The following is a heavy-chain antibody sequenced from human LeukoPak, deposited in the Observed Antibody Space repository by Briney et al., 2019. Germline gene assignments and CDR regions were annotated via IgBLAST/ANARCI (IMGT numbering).Heavy chain of an antibody. D-gene: IGHD2-2*01. CDR1: GFTVSSNY. Sequence: PGGSLRLSCAASGFTVSSNYMSWVRQAPGKGLEWVSVIYSGGSTYYADSVKGRFTISRDNSKNTLYLQMNSLRAEDTAVYYCARVWVVPAASNDYYGMDVWGQGTTVTVSS. CDR3: ARVWVVPAASNDYYGMDV. V-gene: IGHV3-66*01. CDR2: IYSGGST. J-gene: IGHJ6*02.